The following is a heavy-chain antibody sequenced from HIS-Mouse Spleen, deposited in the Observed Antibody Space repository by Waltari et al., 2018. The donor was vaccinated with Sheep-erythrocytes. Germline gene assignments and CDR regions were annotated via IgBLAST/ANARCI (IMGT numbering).Heavy chain of an antibody. V-gene: IGHV4-39*01. J-gene: IGHJ4*02. Sequence: QLQLQESGPGLVKPSETLSLTCTVPGGSISSSSYYRGWIRQPPGKGLEWIGSIYYSGSTYYNPSLKSRVTISVDTSKNQFSLKLSSVTAADTAVYYCARLYYYDSSGYYFDYWGQGTLVTVSS. CDR3: ARLYYYDSSGYYFDY. CDR2: IYYSGST. CDR1: GGSISSSSYY. D-gene: IGHD3-22*01.